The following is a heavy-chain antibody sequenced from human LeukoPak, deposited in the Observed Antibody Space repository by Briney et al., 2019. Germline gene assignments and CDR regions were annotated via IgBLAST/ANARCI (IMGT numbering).Heavy chain of an antibody. CDR2: ISGSGGST. J-gene: IGHJ6*02. D-gene: IGHD5-18*01. CDR1: VFTFSSYA. V-gene: IGHV3-23*01. CDR3: AKVIFRYSSMGGYGMDV. Sequence: GRSLRLSCAASVFTFSSYAMSSVRQAPGKGLEWVSAISGSGGSTYYADSAKGRFTISRDNSKNTLYLQMNSLRAEDTAVYYCAKVIFRYSSMGGYGMDVWGQGTTVTVSS.